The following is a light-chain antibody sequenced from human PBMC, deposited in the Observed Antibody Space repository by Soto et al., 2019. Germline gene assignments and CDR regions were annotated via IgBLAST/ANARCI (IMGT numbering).Light chain of an antibody. V-gene: IGLV2-14*01. J-gene: IGLJ1*01. Sequence: QSLLTQPASVSGSPGQSITISCTETSSDVGGYNLVSWYQQHPGKAPKLMIYEVSNRPSGVSNRFSGSKSGNTASLTISGLQAEDEADYYCSSYTSSSNYVFGTGTKVTVL. CDR3: SSYTSSSNYV. CDR1: SSDVGGYNL. CDR2: EVS.